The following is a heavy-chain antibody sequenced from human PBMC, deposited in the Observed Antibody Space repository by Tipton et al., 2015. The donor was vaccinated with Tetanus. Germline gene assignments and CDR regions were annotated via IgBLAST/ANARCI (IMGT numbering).Heavy chain of an antibody. CDR1: GYIFNNYW. J-gene: IGHJ4*02. V-gene: IGHV5-51*01. CDR3: ARAHCTDGVCNFDF. CDR2: IYPGDSDT. Sequence: QLVQSGGEVKKLGESLKISCKGSGYIFNNYWIGWVRQKPGKGLEWMGIIYPGDSDTRYSPSSQGQVTISVDKSINTAYLQWSSLKASDTSMFYCARAHCTDGVCNFDFWGQGALVTVAS. D-gene: IGHD2-8*01.